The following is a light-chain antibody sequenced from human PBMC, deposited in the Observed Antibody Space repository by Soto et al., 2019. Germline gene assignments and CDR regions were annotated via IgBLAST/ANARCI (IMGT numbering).Light chain of an antibody. J-gene: IGLJ1*01. CDR1: SSDVGGYNY. V-gene: IGLV2-8*01. Sequence: QSVLTQPPSASGSPGQSVTISCTGTSSDVGGYNYVSWYQQHPGKAPKLMIYDVTKRPSGVPDRFSGSKSGNTASLTVSGLQAEDDADSYCSSYAGTHVVFGTGTKVPVL. CDR3: SSYAGTHVV. CDR2: DVT.